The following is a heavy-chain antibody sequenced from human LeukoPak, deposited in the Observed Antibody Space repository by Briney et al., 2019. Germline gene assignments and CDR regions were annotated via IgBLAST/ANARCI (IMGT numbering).Heavy chain of an antibody. J-gene: IGHJ4*02. CDR2: MNPNSGNT. Sequence: GASVKVSCKASGYTFTSYDINWVRQATGQGLEWMGWMNPNSGNTGYAQKLQGRVTMTRNTSISTAYMELSSLRSEDTAVYYCARSPYDSSGYHFDYWGQGTLVTVSS. V-gene: IGHV1-8*01. CDR1: GYTFTSYD. CDR3: ARSPYDSSGYHFDY. D-gene: IGHD3-22*01.